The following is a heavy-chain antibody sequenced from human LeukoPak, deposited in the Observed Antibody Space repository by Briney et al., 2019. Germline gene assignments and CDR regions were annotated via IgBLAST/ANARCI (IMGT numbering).Heavy chain of an antibody. J-gene: IGHJ4*02. D-gene: IGHD6-13*01. CDR2: IIPIFGTA. Sequence: SVKVSCKASGGTFSSYAISWVRQAPGQGLEWMGGIIPIFGTANYAQKFQGRVTITTDESTSTAYMELSSLRSENTAVYYCASGTGYSSSWNFDYWGQGTLVTVSS. V-gene: IGHV1-69*05. CDR3: ASGTGYSSSWNFDY. CDR1: GGTFSSYA.